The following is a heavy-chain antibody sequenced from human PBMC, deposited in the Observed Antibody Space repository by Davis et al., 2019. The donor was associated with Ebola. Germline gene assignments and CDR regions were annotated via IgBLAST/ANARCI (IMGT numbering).Heavy chain of an antibody. CDR3: ARLLRYFDWLSPGSFGMDV. D-gene: IGHD3-9*01. Sequence: GESLKISCKGSGYSFTSYWISWVRQMPGKGMEWMGRIDPSDSYTNYSPSFQGQVTISADKSISTAYLQWSSLKASDTAMYYCARLLRYFDWLSPGSFGMDVWGQGTTVTVSS. CDR1: GYSFTSYW. V-gene: IGHV5-10-1*04. J-gene: IGHJ6*02. CDR2: IDPSDSYT.